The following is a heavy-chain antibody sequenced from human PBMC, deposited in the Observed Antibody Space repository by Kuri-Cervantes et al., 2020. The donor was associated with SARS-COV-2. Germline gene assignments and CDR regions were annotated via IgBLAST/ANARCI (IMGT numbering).Heavy chain of an antibody. V-gene: IGHV3-23*01. Sequence: GGSLRLSCAASVFTFSSYAMSWVRQAPGKGLEWVSAISGSGGSTYYADSVKGRFTISRDNSKNTLYLQMNSLRAEDTAVYYCARDRIAPTGWDYYMDVWGKGTTVTVSS. CDR2: ISGSGGST. D-gene: IGHD2-15*01. J-gene: IGHJ6*03. CDR1: VFTFSSYA. CDR3: ARDRIAPTGWDYYMDV.